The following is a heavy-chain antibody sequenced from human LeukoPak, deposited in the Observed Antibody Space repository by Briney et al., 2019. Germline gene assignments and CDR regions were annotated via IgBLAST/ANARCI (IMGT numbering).Heavy chain of an antibody. CDR1: GYTFTSYA. CDR2: INAGNGNT. D-gene: IGHD5-12*01. CDR3: ARRRYGGYSNFDY. V-gene: IGHV1-3*01. Sequence: ASVKVSCKASGYTFTSYAMHWVRQAPGQRLEWMGWINAGNGNTKYSQKFQGRVTITRDASASTAYMELSSLRSEDTAVYYCARRRYGGYSNFDYWGQGTLVTVSS. J-gene: IGHJ4*02.